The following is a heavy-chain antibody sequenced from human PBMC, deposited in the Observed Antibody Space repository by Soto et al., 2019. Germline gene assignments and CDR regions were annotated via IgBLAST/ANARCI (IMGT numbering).Heavy chain of an antibody. V-gene: IGHV4-59*01. CDR3: AGTKIGHSDSYYDFWSGYYYYGMDV. J-gene: IGHJ6*02. CDR1: GGSISSYY. Sequence: PSETLSLTCTVSGGSISSYYWSWIRQPPGKGLEWIGYIYYSGSTNYNPSLKSRVTISVDTSKNQFSLKLSSVTDADTAVYYCAGTKIGHSDSYYDFWSGYYYYGMDVWGQGTTVTVSS. D-gene: IGHD3-3*01. CDR2: IYYSGST.